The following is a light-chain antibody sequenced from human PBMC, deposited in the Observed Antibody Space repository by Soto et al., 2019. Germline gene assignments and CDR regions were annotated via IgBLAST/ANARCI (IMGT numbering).Light chain of an antibody. CDR1: QGIRDD. V-gene: IGKV1-5*03. CDR2: KAS. Sequence: DIQMTQSPSSLSASVGDRVTITCRASQGIRDDLGWYQQKPGKGPKLLIYKASTLKSGVPSRFSGSGSGTEFTLTISSLQPDDFATYYCQHYNSYSEAFGQGTKVDIK. CDR3: QHYNSYSEA. J-gene: IGKJ1*01.